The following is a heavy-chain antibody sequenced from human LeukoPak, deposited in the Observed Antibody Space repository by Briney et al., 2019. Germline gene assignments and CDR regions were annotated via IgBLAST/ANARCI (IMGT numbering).Heavy chain of an antibody. V-gene: IGHV3-21*01. J-gene: IGHJ6*03. CDR1: GFTFSTYN. CDR3: ARDPYSGSYGDYYYYYMDV. Sequence: GGSLRLSCAASGFTFSTYNMNWVRQAPGKGREGVSSITTSSSYIYYADSVKGRFTISRDNAKNSLYLQMNSLRAEDTAVYYCARDPYSGSYGDYYYYYMDVWGKGTTVTISS. CDR2: ITTSSSYI. D-gene: IGHD1-26*01.